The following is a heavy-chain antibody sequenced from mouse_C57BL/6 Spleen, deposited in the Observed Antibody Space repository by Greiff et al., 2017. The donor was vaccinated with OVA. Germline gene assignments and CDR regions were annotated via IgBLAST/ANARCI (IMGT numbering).Heavy chain of an antibody. J-gene: IGHJ3*01. Sequence: VQLQQSGPELVKPGASVKISCKASGYTFTDYYMNWVKQSHGKSLEWIGDINPNNGGTSYNQKFKGKATLTVDKSSSTAYMELRSLTSEDSAVYYCARGGIYYDYYDFLLAYWGQGTLVTVSA. CDR2: INPNNGGT. CDR3: ARGGIYYDYYDFLLAY. D-gene: IGHD2-4*01. V-gene: IGHV1-26*01. CDR1: GYTFTDYY.